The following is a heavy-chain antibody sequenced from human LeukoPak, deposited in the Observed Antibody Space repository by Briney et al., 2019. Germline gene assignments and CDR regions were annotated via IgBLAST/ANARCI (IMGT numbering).Heavy chain of an antibody. D-gene: IGHD3-16*01. CDR1: GYTFTGYY. CDR3: AKEAGSGGVADTWPIDY. J-gene: IGHJ4*02. V-gene: IGHV1-2*02. Sequence: ASVKVSCKASGYTFTGYYMHWVRQAPGQGLEWMGWINPNSGGTNYAQKFQGRVTMTRDTSISTAYMELSRLRSDDTAVYYCAKEAGSGGVADTWPIDYWGQGTLVTVSS. CDR2: INPNSGGT.